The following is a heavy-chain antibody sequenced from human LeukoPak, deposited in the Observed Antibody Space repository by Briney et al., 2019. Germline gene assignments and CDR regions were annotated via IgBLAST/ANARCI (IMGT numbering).Heavy chain of an antibody. CDR2: IIPIFGTA. D-gene: IGHD2-2*01. Sequence: ASVKVSCKASGGTFSSYAISWVRQAPGQGLEWMGGIIPIFGTANYAQKFQGRVTITADKSTSTAYMELSSLRSEDTAVYYCARAIDIVVVPAALGHYYGMDVWGKGTTVTVSS. CDR3: ARAIDIVVVPAALGHYYGMDV. V-gene: IGHV1-69*06. CDR1: GGTFSSYA. J-gene: IGHJ6*04.